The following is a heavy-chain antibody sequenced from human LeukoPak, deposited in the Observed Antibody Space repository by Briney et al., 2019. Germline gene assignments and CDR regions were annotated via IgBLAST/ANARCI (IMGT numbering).Heavy chain of an antibody. V-gene: IGHV4-4*09. CDR1: GGSINNYY. J-gene: IGHJ4*02. CDR3: ARRGGGYPSYYFDN. Sequence: SETLSLACTVSGGSINNYYWSWIRHPPGKGLEYVGYIYSSGSSHYNPSLKSRVTISVDTSKNQFSLKLSSVTAADTAVYYCARRGGGYPSYYFDNWGQGTLVAVSS. D-gene: IGHD3-22*01. CDR2: IYSSGSS.